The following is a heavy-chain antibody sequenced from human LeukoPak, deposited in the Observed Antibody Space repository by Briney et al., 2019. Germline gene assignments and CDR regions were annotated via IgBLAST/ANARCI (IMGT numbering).Heavy chain of an antibody. Sequence: PGGSLRLSCAASGFTFSSYWMHWVRQAPGKGLVWVSRINSDGRSTSYADSVKGRFTISRDNAKSTLYLQMNSLRAEDTAVYYCASPSVHPEAFDIWGQGTMVTVSS. D-gene: IGHD1-1*01. J-gene: IGHJ3*02. CDR1: GFTFSSYW. CDR3: ASPSVHPEAFDI. CDR2: INSDGRST. V-gene: IGHV3-74*01.